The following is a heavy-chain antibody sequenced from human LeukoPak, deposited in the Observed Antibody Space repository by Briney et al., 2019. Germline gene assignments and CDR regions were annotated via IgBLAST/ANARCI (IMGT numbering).Heavy chain of an antibody. CDR2: INGDGSDT. Sequence: GGSLRLSCAASGFTFSSSAMTWFRHTPGKGLEWVSAINGDGSDTIYTDSVKDRFTVSRDNSKNTLYLQMQSLRAEDTAVYYCAKGGGYAPLDYWGQGTLVSVSS. CDR1: GFTFSSSA. V-gene: IGHV3-23*01. D-gene: IGHD5-12*01. CDR3: AKGGGYAPLDY. J-gene: IGHJ4*02.